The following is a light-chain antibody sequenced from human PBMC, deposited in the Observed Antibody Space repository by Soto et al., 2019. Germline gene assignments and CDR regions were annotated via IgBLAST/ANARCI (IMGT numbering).Light chain of an antibody. Sequence: DIQGTQSPSSLSASVRDRVTITCRSSQAIFTFLNWYQQKEGKAPRFLIYATSNLQSGVPSRFSGTGSGTEFTLTISSLQPEDFATYFCQQGYSLPITFGQGTRLEIK. J-gene: IGKJ5*01. CDR1: QAIFTF. CDR2: ATS. V-gene: IGKV1-39*01. CDR3: QQGYSLPIT.